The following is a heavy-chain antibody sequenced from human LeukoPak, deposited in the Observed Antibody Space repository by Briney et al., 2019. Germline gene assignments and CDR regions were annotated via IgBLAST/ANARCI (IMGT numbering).Heavy chain of an antibody. J-gene: IGHJ5*02. CDR1: GGTFSSYA. CDR2: IIPFFGTA. Sequence: SVTVSCKASGGTFSSYAISWVRQAPGQGLEWMGGIIPFFGTANYAQKFQGRVTITADESTSTAYMELSSLRSEDTAVYYCARDLTTYYYDSSGYLNWFDPWGQGTLVTVSS. V-gene: IGHV1-69*13. D-gene: IGHD3-22*01. CDR3: ARDLTTYYYDSSGYLNWFDP.